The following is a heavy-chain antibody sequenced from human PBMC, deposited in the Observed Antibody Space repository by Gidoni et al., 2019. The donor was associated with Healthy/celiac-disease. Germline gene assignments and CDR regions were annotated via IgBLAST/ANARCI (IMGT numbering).Heavy chain of an antibody. V-gene: IGHV2-26*01. CDR2: IFSNAEK. CDR3: GLTGSGSYLYDFDD. J-gene: IGHJ4*02. Sequence: HVTLKEAGPVLVNATETLALTCPFCGFGLSNARMGVSWIRQPPGKALEWLAHIFSNAEKSYSTSRKSRLTICKDTSKSQVVLTMTNMDPVDTATYYCGLTGSGSYLYDFDDWGQGTLVTVSS. CDR1: GFGLSNARMG. D-gene: IGHD1-26*01.